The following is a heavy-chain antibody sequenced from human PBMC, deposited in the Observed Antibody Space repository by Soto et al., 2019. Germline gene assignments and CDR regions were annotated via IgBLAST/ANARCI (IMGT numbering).Heavy chain of an antibody. CDR1: GGSISSYY. V-gene: IGHV4-59*01. J-gene: IGHJ4*02. Sequence: SETLSLTCTVSGGSISSYYWSWIRQPPGKGLEWIGYIYYSGITDYNPSLKSRVTISVDTSKSQFSLKLSSVTAADTAVYYCARTLPNRQLFDSWSQGTLVTVSS. CDR2: IYYSGIT. CDR3: ARTLPNRQLFDS. D-gene: IGHD1-1*01.